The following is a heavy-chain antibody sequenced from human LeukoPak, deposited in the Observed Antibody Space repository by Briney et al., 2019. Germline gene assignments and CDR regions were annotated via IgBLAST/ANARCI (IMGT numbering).Heavy chain of an antibody. Sequence: ASVKVSCKVSGYTLTELSMHWVRQAPGKGLEWMGGFDPEDGETIYAQKFQGRVTMTEDTSTDTAYMELSSLRSEDTAVYYCATGIGGTGGFDPWGQGTLVTVSS. CDR3: ATGIGGTGGFDP. J-gene: IGHJ5*02. V-gene: IGHV1-24*01. CDR1: GYTLTELS. CDR2: FDPEDGET. D-gene: IGHD1-14*01.